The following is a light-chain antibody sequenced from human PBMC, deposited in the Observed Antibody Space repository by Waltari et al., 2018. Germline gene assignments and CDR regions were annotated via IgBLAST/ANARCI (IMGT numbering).Light chain of an antibody. CDR1: ALPKQY. CDR2: KDT. CDR3: LSADSSGTSKV. V-gene: IGLV3-25*03. Sequence: SYELTQPPSVSVSPGQTARITCSGDALPKQYAFWYQQKPGQAPVLIIDKDTQRPSGIPERFSGSSSGTTVTMTISGVQAEDEVDYYCLSADSSGTSKVFGGGTKLTVL. J-gene: IGLJ3*02.